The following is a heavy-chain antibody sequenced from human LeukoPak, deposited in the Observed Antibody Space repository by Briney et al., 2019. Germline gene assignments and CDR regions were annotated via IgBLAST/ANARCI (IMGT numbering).Heavy chain of an antibody. CDR1: GGSFSGYY. D-gene: IGHD4-17*01. CDR3: ARYHYGSLYFDY. V-gene: IGHV3-7*01. J-gene: IGHJ4*02. Sequence: PSETLSLTCAVYGGSFSGYYWSWVRQAPGKGLEWVANIKQDGSEKYYVDSVKGRFTISRDNAKNSLYLQMNSLRAEDTAVYYCARYHYGSLYFDYWGQGTLVTVSS. CDR2: IKQDGSEK.